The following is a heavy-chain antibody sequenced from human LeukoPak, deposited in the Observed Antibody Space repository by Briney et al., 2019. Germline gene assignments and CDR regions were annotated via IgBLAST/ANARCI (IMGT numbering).Heavy chain of an antibody. Sequence: GGSLRLSCAASGFTFSAYHINWVRQAPGKGLEWISYISTTGTTIHYADSVKGRFAISRDNAKSSLYLQMNSLRDEDTAVYYCARARLFYDSSGYYLPPFDYWGQGTLVTVSS. CDR1: GFTFSAYH. J-gene: IGHJ4*02. CDR3: ARARLFYDSSGYYLPPFDY. D-gene: IGHD3-22*01. V-gene: IGHV3-48*02. CDR2: ISTTGTTI.